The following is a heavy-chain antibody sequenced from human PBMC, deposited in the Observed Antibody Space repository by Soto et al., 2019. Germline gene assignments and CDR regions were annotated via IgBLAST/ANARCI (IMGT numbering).Heavy chain of an antibody. Sequence: QVQLVESGGGVVQPGRSLRLSCAASGITFRIYSMHWVRQSPGKRLEWVAVMWYDGTNKYYGASVNGRFTISRDNSENTLYLQMNRLRVEDTAVYYCARDATLGTKGGSFDIWGHGTLVTVSS. V-gene: IGHV3-33*01. CDR2: MWYDGTNK. CDR3: ARDATLGTKGGSFDI. J-gene: IGHJ3*02. D-gene: IGHD2-15*01. CDR1: GITFRIYS.